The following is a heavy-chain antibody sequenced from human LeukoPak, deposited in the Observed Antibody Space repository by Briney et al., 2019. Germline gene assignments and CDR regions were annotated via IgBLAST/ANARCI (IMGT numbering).Heavy chain of an antibody. CDR1: GGSFSCYY. J-gene: IGHJ6*03. V-gene: IGHV4-34*01. Sequence: SETLSLTCAVYGGSFSCYYWSWIRQPPGKGLEWIGEINYSGSTNYNPSLKSRVTISVDTSKNQFSLKLSSVTAADTAVYYCARGSYRVVPAAALYYYYYMDVWGKGTTVTVSS. D-gene: IGHD2-2*01. CDR3: ARGSYRVVPAAALYYYYYMDV. CDR2: INYSGST.